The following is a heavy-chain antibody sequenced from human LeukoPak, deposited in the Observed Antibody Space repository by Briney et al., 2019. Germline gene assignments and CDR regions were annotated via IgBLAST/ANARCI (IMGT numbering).Heavy chain of an antibody. D-gene: IGHD3-22*01. V-gene: IGHV3-23*01. J-gene: IGHJ5*02. CDR3: ARRDCDSIKCRGSNWFDP. CDR1: GFTFTSSA. CDR2: VSGRGDTT. Sequence: GGSLRLSCAASGFTFTSSAMSWVRQAPGKGLEWVSAVSGRGDTTYYADSVKGRFTISRDNAKKSLYLQMNNLRAEDTAVYYCARRDCDSIKCRGSNWFDPWGQGTLVSVSS.